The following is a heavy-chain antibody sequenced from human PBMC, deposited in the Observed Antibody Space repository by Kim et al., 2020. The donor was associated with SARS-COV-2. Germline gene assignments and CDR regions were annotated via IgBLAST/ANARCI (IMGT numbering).Heavy chain of an antibody. CDR1: GFTFSSYG. D-gene: IGHD1-7*01. J-gene: IGHJ6*02. CDR2: ISYDGSNK. V-gene: IGHV3-30*18. Sequence: GGSLRLSCAASGFTFSSYGMHWVRQAPGKGLEWVAVISYDGSNKYYADSVKGRFTISRDNSKNTLYLQMNSLRAEDTAVYYCAKDLVWNLDYYYYSMDFWGQGTPVTVSS. CDR3: AKDLVWNLDYYYYSMDF.